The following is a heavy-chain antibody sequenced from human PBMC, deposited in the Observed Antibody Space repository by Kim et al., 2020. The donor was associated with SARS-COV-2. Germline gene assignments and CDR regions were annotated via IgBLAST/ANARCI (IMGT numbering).Heavy chain of an antibody. V-gene: IGHV3-33*01. CDR3: ARALAPYYDFWSGYYTWAFDI. Sequence: GGSLRLSCAASGFTFSSYGMHWVRQAPGKGLEWVAVICYDGSNKYYADSVKGRFTISRDNSKNTLYLQMNSLRAEDTAVYYCARALAPYYDFWSGYYTWAFDIWGQGTMVTVSS. J-gene: IGHJ3*02. CDR2: ICYDGSNK. D-gene: IGHD3-3*01. CDR1: GFTFSSYG.